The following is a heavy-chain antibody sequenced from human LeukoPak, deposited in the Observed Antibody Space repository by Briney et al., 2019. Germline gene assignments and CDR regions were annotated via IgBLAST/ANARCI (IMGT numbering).Heavy chain of an antibody. CDR1: GFTFSSYW. D-gene: IGHD3-22*01. Sequence: PGGSLRLSCAASGFTFSSYWMSWVRQAPGKGLEWVANIKQDGSEKHFVDSVKGRFTISRDNAKNSLYLQMNSLRADDTAIYYCARDISYPPSGYYYGFDYWGQGTLVTVSS. J-gene: IGHJ4*02. V-gene: IGHV3-7*03. CDR2: IKQDGSEK. CDR3: ARDISYPPSGYYYGFDY.